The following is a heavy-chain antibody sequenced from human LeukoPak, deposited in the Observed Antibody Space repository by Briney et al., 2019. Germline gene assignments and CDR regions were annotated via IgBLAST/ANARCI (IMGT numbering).Heavy chain of an antibody. J-gene: IGHJ4*02. CDR2: ISGSGDDT. CDR3: ARGDVYFDY. CDR1: GFTFSSYA. V-gene: IGHV3-23*01. Sequence: GGSLRLSCAASGFTFSSYAMSWVRRAPGKGLEWVSAISGSGDDTYYADSVKGRFTISRDNAKNSLYLQMNSLRAEDTAVYYCARGDVYFDYWGQGTLVTVSS.